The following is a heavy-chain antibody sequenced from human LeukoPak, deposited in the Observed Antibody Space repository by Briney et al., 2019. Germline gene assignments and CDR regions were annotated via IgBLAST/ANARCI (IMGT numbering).Heavy chain of an antibody. CDR2: IIPIFGTA. CDR1: GGTFSSYA. V-gene: IGHV1-69*05. D-gene: IGHD6-19*01. CDR3: ARVGRGYSSGWYDDAFDI. Sequence: GASVKVSCKASGGTFSSYAISWVRQAPGQGLEWMGGIIPIFGTANYAQKFQGRVTITTDESTSTAYMELSSLRSEDTAVYYCARVGRGYSSGWYDDAFDIWGQGTMVTVSS. J-gene: IGHJ3*02.